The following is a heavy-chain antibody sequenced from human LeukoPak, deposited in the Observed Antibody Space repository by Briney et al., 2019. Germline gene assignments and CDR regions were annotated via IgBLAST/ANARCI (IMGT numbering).Heavy chain of an antibody. V-gene: IGHV3-23*01. J-gene: IGHJ6*02. CDR3: AKGFDSSSWYSYYYYGMDV. D-gene: IGHD6-13*01. CDR1: GFTLDDYA. CDR2: ISGSGGST. Sequence: GGSLRLSCVGSGFTLDDYALHWVRQAPGKGLEWVSAISGSGGSTYYADSVKGRFTISRDNSKNTLYLQMNSLRAEDTAVYYCAKGFDSSSWYSYYYYGMDVWGQGTTVTVSS.